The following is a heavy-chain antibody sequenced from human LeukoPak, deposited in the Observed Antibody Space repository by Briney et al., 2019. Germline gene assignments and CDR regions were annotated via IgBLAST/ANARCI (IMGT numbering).Heavy chain of an antibody. CDR3: AREAVVEPAAHAWFDP. D-gene: IGHD2-2*01. Sequence: SETLSLTCTVSGGSISSYYWSWIRQPPGKGLEWIGYIYYSGSTNYNPSLKSRVTISVDTSKNQFSLKLSSVTAADTAVYYCAREAVVEPAAHAWFDPWGQGTLVTVSS. CDR2: IYYSGST. CDR1: GGSISSYY. J-gene: IGHJ5*02. V-gene: IGHV4-59*01.